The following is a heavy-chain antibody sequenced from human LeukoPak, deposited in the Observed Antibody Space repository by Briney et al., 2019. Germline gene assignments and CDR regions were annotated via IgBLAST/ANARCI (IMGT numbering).Heavy chain of an antibody. CDR2: INPSGGST. CDR3: ARDRLVGATQAPFDY. CDR1: GYTFTSYY. Sequence: ASVKVSCKASGYTFTSYYMHWVRQAPGQGLEWMGIINPSGGSTSYAQKFQGRVTMTRDTSTSTVYMELGSLRSEDTAVYYCARDRLVGATQAPFDYWGQGTLVTVSS. V-gene: IGHV1-46*01. J-gene: IGHJ4*02. D-gene: IGHD1-26*01.